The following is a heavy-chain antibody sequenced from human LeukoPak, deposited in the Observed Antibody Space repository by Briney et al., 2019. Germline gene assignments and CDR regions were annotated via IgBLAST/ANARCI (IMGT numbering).Heavy chain of an antibody. CDR1: GSSLTTSGVG. CDR2: INWDDQK. Sequence: SGPTLVNPTQTLTLTCTFSGSSLTTSGVGVGWIRQPPGKALEWLALINWDDQKVYSPSLQSRLSITKDTSKNQVVLTMTNVDPVDTATYYCAHRRDSSGYQYRYWFAPWGQGTLVTVSS. V-gene: IGHV2-5*02. CDR3: AHRRDSSGYQYRYWFAP. J-gene: IGHJ5*02. D-gene: IGHD3-22*01.